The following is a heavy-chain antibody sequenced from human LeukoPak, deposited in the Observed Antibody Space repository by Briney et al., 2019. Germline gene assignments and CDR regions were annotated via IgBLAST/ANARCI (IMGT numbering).Heavy chain of an antibody. D-gene: IGHD6-13*01. CDR2: IIPIFGTA. CDR1: GGTFSSYA. J-gene: IGHJ2*01. V-gene: IGHV1-69*13. Sequence: ASVKVSCKASGGTFSSYAISWVRQALGQGLEWMGGIIPIFGTANYAQKFQGRVTITADESTSTAYMELSSLRSEDTAVYYCARGPRIAAAGTFSSPTYWYLDLWGRGTLVTVSS. CDR3: ARGPRIAAAGTFSSPTYWYLDL.